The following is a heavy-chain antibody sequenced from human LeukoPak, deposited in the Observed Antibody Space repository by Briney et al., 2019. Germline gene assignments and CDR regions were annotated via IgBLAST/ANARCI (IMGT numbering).Heavy chain of an antibody. D-gene: IGHD6-19*01. CDR3: AKEYSSGWYELYYFDY. J-gene: IGHJ4*02. V-gene: IGHV3-23*01. CDR2: ISGSGGST. Sequence: AGESLRLSCAASGFTFSSYAMSWVRQAPGKGLEWVSAISGSGGSTYYADSVKGRFTISRDNSKNTLYLQMNSLRAEDTAVYYCAKEYSSGWYELYYFDYWGQGTLVTVSS. CDR1: GFTFSSYA.